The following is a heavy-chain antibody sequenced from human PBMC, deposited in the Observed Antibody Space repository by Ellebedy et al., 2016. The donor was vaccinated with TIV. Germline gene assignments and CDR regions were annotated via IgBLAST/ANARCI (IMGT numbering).Heavy chain of an antibody. J-gene: IGHJ6*02. CDR2: IDPSGSDT. CDR3: ATYHYNWNDNGHYYGMDV. V-gene: IGHV5-51*01. CDR1: GYGSSTYW. D-gene: IGHD1-1*01. Sequence: GESLKISCRVSGYGSSTYWIAWVRQMPGKGLEWMGVIDPSGSDTRYIPSFRGQVTISADKSITTAYLQWSGLKASDTAMYYCATYHYNWNDNGHYYGMDVWGQGTTVTVSS.